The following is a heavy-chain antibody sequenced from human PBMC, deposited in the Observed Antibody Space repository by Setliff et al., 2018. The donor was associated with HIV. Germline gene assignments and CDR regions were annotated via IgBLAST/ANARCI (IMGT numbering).Heavy chain of an antibody. CDR2: IHPSGGST. CDR1: GYTFTSYY. J-gene: IGHJ5*02. Sequence: ASVKVSCKASGYTFTSYYIHWVRQAPGQGLEWMGVIHPSGGSTSYAQSLQDRVTMTRDTSTSTVYMELSSLRSEDTAVYYCARVRYCSGGSCYGGEYWFDPWGQGTLVTVSS. CDR3: ARVRYCSGGSCYGGEYWFDP. D-gene: IGHD2-15*01. V-gene: IGHV1-46*01.